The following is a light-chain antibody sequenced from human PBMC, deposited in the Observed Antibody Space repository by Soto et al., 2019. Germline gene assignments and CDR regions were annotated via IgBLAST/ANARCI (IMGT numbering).Light chain of an antibody. Sequence: QSVLTQPPSVSGPPGQRVTISCSGSSSNIGTNSVNWYQEVPGTAPKLIIYSNDMRASGVHDRFSGSKSGTSASLDISGLQAEDEASYYCKSYTTNSTLGVFGTGTKLTVL. V-gene: IGLV1-44*01. CDR1: SSNIGTNS. CDR2: SND. CDR3: KSYTTNSTLGV. J-gene: IGLJ1*01.